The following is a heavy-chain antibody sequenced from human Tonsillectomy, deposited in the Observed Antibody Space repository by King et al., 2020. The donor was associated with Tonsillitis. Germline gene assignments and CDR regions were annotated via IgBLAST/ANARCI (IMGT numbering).Heavy chain of an antibody. V-gene: IGHV4-38-2*02. CDR2: IYHSGST. J-gene: IGHJ6*02. CDR3: ARESGYCSSTSCYYYYYYGMDV. CDR1: GYSISSGYY. Sequence: QLQESGPGLVKPSETLSLTCAVSGYSISSGYYWGWIRQPPGKGLEWLGSIYHSGSTYYNPSLKSRVTISVDTSKNQFSLKLSSVTAADTAVYYCARESGYCSSTSCYYYYYYGMDVWGQGTTVTVSS. D-gene: IGHD2-2*01.